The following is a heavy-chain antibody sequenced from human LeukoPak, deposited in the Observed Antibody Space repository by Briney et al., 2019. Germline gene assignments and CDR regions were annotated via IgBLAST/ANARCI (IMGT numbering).Heavy chain of an antibody. CDR3: AQGQLLYRRWFDP. Sequence: PSETLSLTCAVSGYSISSGYYWGWIRQPPGKGLEWIGSICHSGSTYYNPSLKSRVTISVDTSKNQFSLKLSSVTAADTAVYYCAQGQLLYRRWFDPWGQGTLVTVSS. J-gene: IGHJ5*02. D-gene: IGHD2-2*02. V-gene: IGHV4-38-2*01. CDR1: GYSISSGYY. CDR2: ICHSGST.